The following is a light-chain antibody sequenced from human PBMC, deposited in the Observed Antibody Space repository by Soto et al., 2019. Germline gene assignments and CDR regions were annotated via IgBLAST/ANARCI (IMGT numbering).Light chain of an antibody. Sequence: QSVLTQPPSMSGAPGQTVTLSCTGSSSNIGAGYDVHWYQQFPGTAPKLLIYGNNNRPSGVPDRFSGSKSGTSASLAITGLQAEDEADYYCQSYDISGWVFGGGTKLTVL. V-gene: IGLV1-40*01. CDR3: QSYDISGWV. J-gene: IGLJ3*02. CDR1: SSNIGAGYD. CDR2: GNN.